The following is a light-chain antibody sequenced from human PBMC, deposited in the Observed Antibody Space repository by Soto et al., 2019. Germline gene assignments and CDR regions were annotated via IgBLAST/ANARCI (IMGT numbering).Light chain of an antibody. CDR1: QSISSW. CDR2: GAS. CDR3: QQYSSSSPT. Sequence: DIQMTQSPSTLSASVGDRVTNTCRASQSISSWLAWYQQKPGKAPKLLIYGASSLESGVPSRFSGSGSVTEFTLTIDSLQPDDFATYYCQQYSSSSPTFGQGTKLEIK. V-gene: IGKV1-5*01. J-gene: IGKJ2*01.